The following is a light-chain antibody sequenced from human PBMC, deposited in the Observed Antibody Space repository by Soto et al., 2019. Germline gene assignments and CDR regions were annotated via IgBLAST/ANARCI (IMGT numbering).Light chain of an antibody. J-gene: IGKJ1*01. Sequence: DIQMPQSPSSLSTSVGDIITITCRASQSISTYLNWYQQKPGEAPTLLVYDSSTLQSGVPSRFSGSGFGAEFTLTVSSLQPEDFATYYCQQSYSNPTWTFGQGTKV. CDR2: DSS. V-gene: IGKV1-39*01. CDR1: QSISTY. CDR3: QQSYSNPTWT.